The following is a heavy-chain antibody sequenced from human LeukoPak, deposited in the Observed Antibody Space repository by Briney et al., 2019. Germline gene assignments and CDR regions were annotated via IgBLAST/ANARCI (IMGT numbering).Heavy chain of an antibody. D-gene: IGHD6-19*01. CDR2: IKQDGSVK. V-gene: IGHV3-7*03. CDR3: ARNPGIAVAGSFDY. J-gene: IGHJ4*02. Sequence: GGSLRLSCAASGFTFSSYWMSWVRQAPGKGLEWVANIKQDGSVKYYVDSVKGRFTISRDNAKNSLYLQMNSLRAEDTAVYYCARNPGIAVAGSFDYWGQGTLVTVSS. CDR1: GFTFSSYW.